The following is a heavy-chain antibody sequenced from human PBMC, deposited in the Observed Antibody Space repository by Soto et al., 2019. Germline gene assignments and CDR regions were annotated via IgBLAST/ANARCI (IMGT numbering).Heavy chain of an antibody. J-gene: IGHJ6*03. CDR3: AGADPRHYCMDV. V-gene: IGHV1-8*01. CDR2: VNPGSGYK. Sequence: QVQLVQSGAEVKKPGASVKVSCKASGYVFPSYDITWVRQAPGHGLEWMGWVNPGSGYKGYAEKFQGRVTMTRNMSISTVYMELSSLRSEDTAVYYCAGADPRHYCMDVWGKGTTVTVSS. CDR1: GYVFPSYD.